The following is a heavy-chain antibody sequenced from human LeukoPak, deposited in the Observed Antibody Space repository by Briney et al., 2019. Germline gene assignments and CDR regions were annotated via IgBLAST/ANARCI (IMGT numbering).Heavy chain of an antibody. Sequence: GGSLRLSCAASGFTFSSYAMHWVCQAPGKGLEWVAVISYDGSNKYYADSVKGRFTISRDNSKNTLYLQMNSLRAEDTAVYYCARGRGDYRVLDYWGQGTLVTVSS. CDR2: ISYDGSNK. J-gene: IGHJ4*02. V-gene: IGHV3-30*04. D-gene: IGHD4-11*01. CDR1: GFTFSSYA. CDR3: ARGRGDYRVLDY.